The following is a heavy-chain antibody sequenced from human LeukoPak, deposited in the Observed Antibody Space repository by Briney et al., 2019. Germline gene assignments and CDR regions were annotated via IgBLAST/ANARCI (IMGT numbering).Heavy chain of an antibody. CDR1: GFTFSNSG. Sequence: QPGGSLRLSCAASGFTFSNSGMSWVRQAPGKGPEWVSTISGSDGSTYYADSVKGRFTIARDNSKNTLYLQMNSLRAEDTAVYYCTKRTSTLDDPWGQGTLVTVSS. CDR2: ISGSDGST. J-gene: IGHJ5*02. CDR3: TKRTSTLDDP. D-gene: IGHD1-1*01. V-gene: IGHV3-23*01.